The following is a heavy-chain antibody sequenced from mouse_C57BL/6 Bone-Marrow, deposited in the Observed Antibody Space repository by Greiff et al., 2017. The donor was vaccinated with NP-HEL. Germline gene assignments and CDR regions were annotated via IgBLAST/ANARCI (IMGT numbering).Heavy chain of an antibody. J-gene: IGHJ3*01. CDR2: IDPENGDT. Sequence: EVQLVESGAELVRPGASVKLSCTASGFNIKDDYMHWVKQRPEQGLEWIGWIDPENGDTEYASKFQGKATITADTSSNTAYLQLSSLTSEDTAVYYCTFYSWFAYWGQGTLVTVSA. CDR1: GFNIKDDY. D-gene: IGHD2-1*01. CDR3: TFYSWFAY. V-gene: IGHV14-4*01.